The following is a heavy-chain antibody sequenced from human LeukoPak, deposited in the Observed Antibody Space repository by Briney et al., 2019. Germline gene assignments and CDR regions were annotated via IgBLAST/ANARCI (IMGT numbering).Heavy chain of an antibody. CDR1: GGSISGYF. Sequence: PSETLSLTCTVSGGSISGYFWSWIRQPPGKGLECIGYIYSSGTTKYNPSLKSRVTISVETSKNQFSLKLSSVTAADTAVYFCARRSVGAGTLIFHYWGQGTLVTVSS. J-gene: IGHJ4*02. CDR2: IYSSGTT. V-gene: IGHV4-59*08. D-gene: IGHD6-13*01. CDR3: ARRSVGAGTLIFHY.